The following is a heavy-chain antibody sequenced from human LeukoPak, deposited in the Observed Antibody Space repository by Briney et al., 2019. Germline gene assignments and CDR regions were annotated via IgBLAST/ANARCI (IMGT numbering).Heavy chain of an antibody. J-gene: IGHJ4*02. V-gene: IGHV3-21*01. Sequence: PGGFLRLSCAASGFTFSSYSMNWVRQAPGKGLEWVSSISSSSNYIYYADSVKGRFTISGDNAKNSLFLQMSSLRVEDTAVYYCARGRTYFDYWGQGTLVTVSS. CDR1: GFTFSSYS. CDR3: ARGRTYFDY. CDR2: ISSSSNYI. D-gene: IGHD3/OR15-3a*01.